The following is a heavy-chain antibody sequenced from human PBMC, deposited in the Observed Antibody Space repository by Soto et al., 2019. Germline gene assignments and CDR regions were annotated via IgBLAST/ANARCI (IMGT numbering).Heavy chain of an antibody. CDR1: GGTFSSYT. Sequence: GASVKVSCKASGGTFSSYTISWVRQAPGQGLEWMGRIIPILGIANYAQKFQGRVTITADKSTGTAYMELSSLRSEDTAVYYCAIQLAAAGPKVDAFDIWGQGTMVTVSS. J-gene: IGHJ3*02. CDR3: AIQLAAAGPKVDAFDI. D-gene: IGHD6-13*01. V-gene: IGHV1-69*02. CDR2: IIPILGIA.